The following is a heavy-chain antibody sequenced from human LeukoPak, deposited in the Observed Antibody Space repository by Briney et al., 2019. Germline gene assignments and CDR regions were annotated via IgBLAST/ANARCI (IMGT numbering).Heavy chain of an antibody. CDR2: ISGSGGST. J-gene: IGHJ1*01. Sequence: GGSLRLSCAASGFTFSSYAMSWVRQAPGRGLEWVSAISGSGGSTYYADSVKGRFTISRDNSKNTLYLQMNSLRAEDTAVYYCAKVIVGATRAEYFQHWGQGTLVTASS. D-gene: IGHD1-26*01. CDR3: AKVIVGATRAEYFQH. CDR1: GFTFSSYA. V-gene: IGHV3-23*01.